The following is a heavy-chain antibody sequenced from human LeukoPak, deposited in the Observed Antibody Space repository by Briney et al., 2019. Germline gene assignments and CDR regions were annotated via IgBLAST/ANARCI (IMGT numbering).Heavy chain of an antibody. CDR1: GCTFSSYA. D-gene: IGHD3-16*01. CDR3: ASDGGPFDY. Sequence: PGGSLRLSCAASGCTFSSYAMSWVRQAPGKGLEWGANIKQHGTEKYYVDSVKGRFTISRDDAKKSVYLQMNSLRAEDTAVYYCASDGGPFDYWGQGILVTVAS. J-gene: IGHJ4*02. CDR2: IKQHGTEK. V-gene: IGHV3-7*01.